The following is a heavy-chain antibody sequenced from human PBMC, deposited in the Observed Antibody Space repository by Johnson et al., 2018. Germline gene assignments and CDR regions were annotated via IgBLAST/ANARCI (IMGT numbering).Heavy chain of an antibody. Sequence: QVQLQQWGAGLLKPSETLSLSCNVSGASISSYCWSWTRQPPGKGLEWIGYICYSGTPNDSPPLKRLLPVSVDTSKNQFFLQLSTVTAAGTAVYYCARIHLGYDFRTVTATTTTYYYYMDVWGKGTTVTVS. D-gene: IGHD5-12*01. CDR3: ARIHLGYDFRTVTATTTTYYYYMDV. CDR1: GASISSYC. J-gene: IGHJ6*03. CDR2: ICYSGTP. V-gene: IGHV4-59*01.